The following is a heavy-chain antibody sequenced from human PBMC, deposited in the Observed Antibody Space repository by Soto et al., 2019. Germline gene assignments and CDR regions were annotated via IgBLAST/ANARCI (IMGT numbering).Heavy chain of an antibody. CDR1: GVTFSSDS. V-gene: IGHV3-23*01. J-gene: IGHJ6*02. Sequence: EGSLRLSCAASGVTFSSDSMSWVRQAPGKGLEWVSAISGSGGSTYYADSVKGRFTISRDNSKNTLYLQMNSMRAEDTAVYYYAKDIPLYAAGDTAMVSDLDYYYYGMDVWGQGTTVTVSS. CDR2: ISGSGGST. D-gene: IGHD5-18*01. CDR3: AKDIPLYAAGDTAMVSDLDYYYYGMDV.